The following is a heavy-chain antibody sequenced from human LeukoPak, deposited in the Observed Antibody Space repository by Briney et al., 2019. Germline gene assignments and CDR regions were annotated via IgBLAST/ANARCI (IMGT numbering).Heavy chain of an antibody. V-gene: IGHV4-4*07. CDR3: ARGYDSSGYYSLGYYYYMDV. D-gene: IGHD3-22*01. CDR2: IYTSGST. J-gene: IGHJ6*03. Sequence: SETLSLTCTVSGGSISSYYWSWIRQPAGKGLEWIGRIYTSGSTNYNPSLKSRVTMSVDTSKNQFSLKLSSVTAADTAVYYCARGYDSSGYYSLGYYYYMDVWGKGTTVTVSS. CDR1: GGSISSYY.